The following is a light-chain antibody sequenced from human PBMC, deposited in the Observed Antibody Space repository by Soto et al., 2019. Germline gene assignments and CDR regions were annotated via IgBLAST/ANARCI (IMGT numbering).Light chain of an antibody. J-gene: IGLJ2*01. Sequence: QSVLTQPPSVSGAPGQRVTISCTGSNSSIGAGSDVHWYQQLPGTAPKLLIYANNIRPSGVPDRLSGSKSGTSASLAIAGLQAEDEADYYCQTWDTGNVVFGGGTKVTVL. CDR3: QTWDTGNVV. CDR2: ANN. CDR1: NSSIGAGSD. V-gene: IGLV1-40*01.